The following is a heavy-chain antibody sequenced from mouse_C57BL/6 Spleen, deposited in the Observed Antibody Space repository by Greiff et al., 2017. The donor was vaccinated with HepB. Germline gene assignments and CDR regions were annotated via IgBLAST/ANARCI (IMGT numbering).Heavy chain of an antibody. D-gene: IGHD1-1*01. CDR3: ARETTGAFAY. V-gene: IGHV5-16*01. CDR1: GFTFSDYY. Sequence: EVQLVESEGGLVQPGSSMKLSCTASGFTFSDYYMAWVRQVPEKGLEWVANINYDGSSTYYLDSLKSRFIISRDNAKNILYLQMSSLKSEDTATYYCARETTGAFAYWGQGTLVTVSA. J-gene: IGHJ3*01. CDR2: INYDGSST.